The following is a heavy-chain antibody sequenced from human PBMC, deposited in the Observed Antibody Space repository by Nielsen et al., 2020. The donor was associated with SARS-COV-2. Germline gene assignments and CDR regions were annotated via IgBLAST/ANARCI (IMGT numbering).Heavy chain of an antibody. V-gene: IGHV1-2*04. J-gene: IGHJ4*02. CDR1: GYTFTSYY. D-gene: IGHD6-19*01. CDR2: INPNSGGT. Sequence: ASVKVSCKASGYTFTSYYMHWVRQAPGQGLEWMGWINPNSGGTNYAQKFQGWVTMTRDTSISTAYMELSRLRSDDTAVYYCARDTVEPDSSGWAGFDYWGQGTLVTVSS. CDR3: ARDTVEPDSSGWAGFDY.